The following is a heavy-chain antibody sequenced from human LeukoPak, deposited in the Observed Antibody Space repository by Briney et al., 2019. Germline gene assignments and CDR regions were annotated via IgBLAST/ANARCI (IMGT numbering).Heavy chain of an antibody. J-gene: IGHJ4*02. Sequence: SETLSLTCAVYGGSFSGYYWSWIRQPPGKGLEWIGEINHSGSTNYNPSLKSRVTISVDTSKNQFSLKLSSVTAADTAVYYCARESGSSWYLDYWGQGTLVTVSS. D-gene: IGHD6-13*01. CDR3: ARESGSSWYLDY. CDR1: GGSFSGYY. V-gene: IGHV4-34*01. CDR2: INHSGST.